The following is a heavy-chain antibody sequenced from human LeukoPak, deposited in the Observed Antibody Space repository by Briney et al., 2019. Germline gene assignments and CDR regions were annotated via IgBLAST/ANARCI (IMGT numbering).Heavy chain of an antibody. CDR1: GFTFSSYG. D-gene: IGHD3-10*01. CDR3: AKDLRRFGVGEAALDY. CDR2: ISYDGSNK. J-gene: IGHJ4*02. V-gene: IGHV3-30*18. Sequence: GGSLRLSCAASGFTFSSYGMHWVRQAPGKGLEWVAVISYDGSNKYYADSVKGRFTISRDNSKNTLYLQMNSLRAEDTAVYYCAKDLRRFGVGEAALDYWGQGTLVTVSS.